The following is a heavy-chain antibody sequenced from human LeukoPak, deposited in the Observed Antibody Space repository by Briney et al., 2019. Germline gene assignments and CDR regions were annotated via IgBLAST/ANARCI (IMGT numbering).Heavy chain of an antibody. V-gene: IGHV4-59*01. D-gene: IGHD6-19*01. J-gene: IGHJ5*02. Sequence: SEALSLTCTVSGGSISSYYWSWIRQPPGKGLEWIGYIYYSGSTNYNPSLKSRVSISVDTSKNQFSLKLSSVTAADTAVYYCARAIAVAGLAWFDPWGQGTLVTVSS. CDR2: IYYSGST. CDR1: GGSISSYY. CDR3: ARAIAVAGLAWFDP.